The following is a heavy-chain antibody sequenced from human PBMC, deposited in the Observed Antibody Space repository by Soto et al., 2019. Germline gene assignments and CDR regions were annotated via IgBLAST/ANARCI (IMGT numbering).Heavy chain of an antibody. CDR2: ISGTGVYI. V-gene: IGHV3-21*01. Sequence: LRLSCVASGFTFSNYNMNWVRQAPGKGLEWVSHISGTGVYIHYADAVKGRFTISRENAKSSVYLQMNSLRAEDTAVYYCAREGALKPFSSWGQGALVTVSA. J-gene: IGHJ5*02. CDR1: GFTFSNYN. CDR3: AREGALKPFSS.